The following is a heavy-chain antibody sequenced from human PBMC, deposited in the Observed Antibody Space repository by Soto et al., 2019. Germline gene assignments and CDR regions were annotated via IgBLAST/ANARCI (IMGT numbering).Heavy chain of an antibody. CDR1: GFTFSSYA. V-gene: IGHV3-23*01. CDR3: AKDGSVRSSLSTEKWFDP. J-gene: IGHJ5*02. CDR2: ISGSGGST. Sequence: EVQLLESGGGLVQPGGSLRLSCAASGFTFSSYAMSWVRQAPGKGLEWVSAISGSGGSTYYADSVKGRFTISRDNSKNTLYLQMNSLRAEDTAVYYCAKDGSVRSSLSTEKWFDPWGQGTLVTVSS. D-gene: IGHD6-6*01.